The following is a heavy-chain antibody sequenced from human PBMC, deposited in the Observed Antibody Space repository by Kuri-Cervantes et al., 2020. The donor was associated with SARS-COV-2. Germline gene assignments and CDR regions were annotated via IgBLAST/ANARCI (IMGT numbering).Heavy chain of an antibody. V-gene: IGHV5-10-1*01. CDR3: ARRRAYGYYYGMDV. J-gene: IGHJ6*04. CDR2: IDPSDSYT. CDR1: GYSFTSYW. Sequence: KVSCKGSGYSFTSYWIRWVRQMPGKGLVWMGRIDPSDSYTNYSPYFQGHVTISADKSISTAYLQWSSLKASDTAMYYCARRRAYGYYYGMDVWGKGTTVTVSS. D-gene: IGHD2-21*01.